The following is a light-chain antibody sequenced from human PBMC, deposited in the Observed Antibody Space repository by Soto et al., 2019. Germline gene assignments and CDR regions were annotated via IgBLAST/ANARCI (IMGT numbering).Light chain of an antibody. J-gene: IGKJ1*01. CDR2: DAS. CDR3: QQYNTRPRT. V-gene: IGKV3-15*01. Sequence: EIVMTQSPATLSVSPGERATLSCKASQSVSSNLAWYQQKPGQAPRLLIYDASIRATGIPARVSGSGAWTEFTLTIRSLQSEHFPVYYRQQYNTRPRTFG. CDR1: QSVSSN.